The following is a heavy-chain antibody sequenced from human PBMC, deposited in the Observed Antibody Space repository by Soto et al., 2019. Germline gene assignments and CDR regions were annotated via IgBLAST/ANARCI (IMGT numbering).Heavy chain of an antibody. CDR1: GGSVSSGSYY. V-gene: IGHV4-61*01. Sequence: QVQLQESGPGLVKPSETLSLTCTVSGGSVSSGSYYWSWIRQPPGKGLEWIGYIYYSGSTNYNPSLKARVTLSVDTSTYPLSLKLSSATAADTAVYSCARDNHHYGSGGYFDYRGQGTPVTVSS. D-gene: IGHD3-10*01. CDR3: ARDNHHYGSGGYFDY. J-gene: IGHJ4*02. CDR2: IYYSGST.